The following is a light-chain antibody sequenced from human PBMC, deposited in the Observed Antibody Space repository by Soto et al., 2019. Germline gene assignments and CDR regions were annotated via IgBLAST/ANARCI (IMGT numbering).Light chain of an antibody. CDR1: SSDVGSYSL. J-gene: IGLJ1*01. CDR2: EVS. CDR3: SSYAHSTIYA. V-gene: IGLV2-23*02. Sequence: QSVLTQPASVSGSPGQSITISCTGISSDVGSYSLVSWYQQHPGKAPKLMVYEVSKRPSGVSHRFSGSKSGNTASLTISGLQPEDEADYYCSSYAHSTIYAFGTGTKLTVL.